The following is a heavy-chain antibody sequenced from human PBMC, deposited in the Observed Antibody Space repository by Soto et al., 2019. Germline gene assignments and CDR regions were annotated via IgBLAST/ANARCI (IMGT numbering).Heavy chain of an antibody. CDR2: IGESGTPT. D-gene: IGHD2-2*01. V-gene: IGHV3-23*01. J-gene: IGHJ6*02. Sequence: EVQLLESGGGLVQPGGSLRLSCAASGFIFSSYAMKWVRQAPGKGLEWVSLIGESGTPTYYADSVMGRFTISRDNSGNTLFLEMYSLRAEDTAVYYCARYIPGVRYYGMDVWGQGTTVTVSS. CDR1: GFIFSSYA. CDR3: ARYIPGVRYYGMDV.